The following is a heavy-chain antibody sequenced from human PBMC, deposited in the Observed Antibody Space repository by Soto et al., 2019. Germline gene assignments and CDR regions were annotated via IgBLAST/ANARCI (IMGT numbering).Heavy chain of an antibody. J-gene: IGHJ6*02. V-gene: IGHV5-51*01. CDR3: IGSINERPTSGKYYYYAMDV. D-gene: IGHD3-10*01. CDR2: IYLGDSDT. Sequence: GESLKISCKGSGYSFTNYWIGWVRQMPGKGLEWMAIIYLGDSDTIYSPSFQGQVTISADKSISTAYLQWSSLKASDTAMYYCIGSINERPTSGKYYYYAMDVWGQGTTVTVSS. CDR1: GYSFTNYW.